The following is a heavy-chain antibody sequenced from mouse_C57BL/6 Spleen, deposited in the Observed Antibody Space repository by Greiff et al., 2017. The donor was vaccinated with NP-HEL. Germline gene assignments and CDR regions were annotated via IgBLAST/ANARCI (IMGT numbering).Heavy chain of an antibody. D-gene: IGHD2-4*01. Sequence: QVQLQQPGAELVKPGASVKLSCKASGYTFTSYWMHWVKQRPGQGLEWIGMIHPNSGSTNYNEKFKSKATLTVDKSSSTAYMQLSSLTSEDSAVYYCAMGITGLRRGDFDYWGQGTTLTVSS. CDR1: GYTFTSYW. CDR2: IHPNSGST. V-gene: IGHV1-64*01. J-gene: IGHJ2*01. CDR3: AMGITGLRRGDFDY.